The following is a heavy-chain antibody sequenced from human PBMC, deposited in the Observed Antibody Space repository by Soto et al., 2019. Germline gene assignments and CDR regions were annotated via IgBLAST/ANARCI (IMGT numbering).Heavy chain of an antibody. J-gene: IGHJ3*02. Sequence: GASVKVSCKTSGYAFTVYWLHWLRQAPGQGPEWMAWINPNTGDTGSAQKFQGRVTLTRDTSITTAYMELSSLRPDDAAVYYCARGPASGDFDIWGQGAMVTVSS. CDR3: ARGPASGDFDI. CDR1: GYAFTVYW. CDR2: INPNTGDT. D-gene: IGHD3-3*01. V-gene: IGHV1-2*02.